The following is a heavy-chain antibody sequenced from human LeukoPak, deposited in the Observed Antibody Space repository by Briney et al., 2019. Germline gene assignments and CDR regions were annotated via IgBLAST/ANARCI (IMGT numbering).Heavy chain of an antibody. D-gene: IGHD3-22*01. Sequence: PGGSLRLSCAASGFTLSSYAMSWVRQAPGKGLEWVSAVSGSGGSTYYADSVKGRFTISRDNSNNTLYLQMNSLRAEDTAVYYCAKDVPPYYYDSSGHPYFDYWGQGTLVTVSS. CDR1: GFTLSSYA. J-gene: IGHJ4*02. CDR2: VSGSGGST. V-gene: IGHV3-23*01. CDR3: AKDVPPYYYDSSGHPYFDY.